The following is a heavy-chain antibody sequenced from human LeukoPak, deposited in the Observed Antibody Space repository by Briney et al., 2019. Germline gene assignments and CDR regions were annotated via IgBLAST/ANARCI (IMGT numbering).Heavy chain of an antibody. CDR1: GGSISSYY. Sequence: SETLSLTCTVSGGSISSYYWSWIRQPPGKGLEWIGYIYYSGSTNYNPSLKSRVTISVDTSRNQFSLKLSSVTAADTAVYYCARHMGLGYSYGYPYFDYWGQGTLVTVSS. V-gene: IGHV4-59*08. CDR3: ARHMGLGYSYGYPYFDY. J-gene: IGHJ4*02. D-gene: IGHD5-18*01. CDR2: IYYSGST.